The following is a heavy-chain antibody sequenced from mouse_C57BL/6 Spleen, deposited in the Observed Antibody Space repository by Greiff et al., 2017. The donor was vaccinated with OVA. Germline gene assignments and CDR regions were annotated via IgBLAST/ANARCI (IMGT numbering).Heavy chain of an antibody. CDR1: GYAFSSSW. V-gene: IGHV1-82*01. CDR3: ARHSNYERFDY. Sequence: QVQLQQSGPELVKPGASVKISCKASGYAFSSSWMNWVKQRPGKGLEWIGRSYPGDGDTNYNGKFKGKATLTADKSSSTAYMQLRSLTSEDSAVYFCARHSNYERFDYWGQGTTLTVSS. D-gene: IGHD2-5*01. J-gene: IGHJ2*01. CDR2: SYPGDGDT.